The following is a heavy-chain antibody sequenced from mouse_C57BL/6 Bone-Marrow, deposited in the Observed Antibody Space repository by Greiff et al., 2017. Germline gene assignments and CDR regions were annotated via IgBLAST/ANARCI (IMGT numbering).Heavy chain of an antibody. CDR2: IWTGGGT. CDR3: ARIPLSYGSSPFAY. Sequence: VQLQQSGPGLVAPSQSLSITCTVSGFSLTSYAISWVRQPPGKGLEWLGVIWTGGGTNYNSALKSSLSISKDNSKSQVFLKMNSLQTDDTARYYCARIPLSYGSSPFAYWGQGTLVTVSA. J-gene: IGHJ3*01. D-gene: IGHD1-1*01. CDR1: GFSLTSYA. V-gene: IGHV2-9-1*01.